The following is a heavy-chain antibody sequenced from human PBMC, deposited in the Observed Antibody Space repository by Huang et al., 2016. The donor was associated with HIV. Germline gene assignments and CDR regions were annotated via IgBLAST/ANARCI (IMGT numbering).Heavy chain of an antibody. CDR1: GGSLSGQY. CDR2: IVGLNGNI. J-gene: IGHJ6*02. V-gene: IGHV4-34*02. Sequence: QVHLQQWGAGLLRPSETLSLTCAVFGGSLSGQYWTWIRQSPGRGREWNGEIVGLNGNITDRSSSRSRLPVPVNSAKNQFSRTLTSVTAADTGLYYCGRTGGYGRERFYHFSTDIWGPGTAVIVSS. CDR3: GRTGGYGRERFYHFSTDI. D-gene: IGHD3-3*02.